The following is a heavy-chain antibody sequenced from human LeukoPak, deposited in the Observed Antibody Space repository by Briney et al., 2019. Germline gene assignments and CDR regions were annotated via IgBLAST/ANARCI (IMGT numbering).Heavy chain of an antibody. Sequence: SSETLSLTCTVSGGSINSDSYYWRWIRQPAGKGLEWIGRIYPTGSTNYNPSLKSRVTMSVDTSKNQFSLKLSSVTAADTAVYYCAREALGDFYYYMDVWGKGTTVTISS. V-gene: IGHV4-61*02. CDR1: GGSINSDSYY. CDR2: IYPTGST. CDR3: AREALGDFYYYMDV. D-gene: IGHD2-21*01. J-gene: IGHJ6*03.